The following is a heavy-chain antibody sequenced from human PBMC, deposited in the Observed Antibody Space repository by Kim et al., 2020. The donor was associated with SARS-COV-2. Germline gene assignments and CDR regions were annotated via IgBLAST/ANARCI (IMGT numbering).Heavy chain of an antibody. V-gene: IGHV1-3*01. Sequence: SQKFQGRVTITRDTSASTVYMELSSLRSEDTAVYYCARGRAARNLGGFDYWGQGTLVTVSS. CDR3: ARGRAARNLGGFDY. J-gene: IGHJ4*02. D-gene: IGHD6-6*01.